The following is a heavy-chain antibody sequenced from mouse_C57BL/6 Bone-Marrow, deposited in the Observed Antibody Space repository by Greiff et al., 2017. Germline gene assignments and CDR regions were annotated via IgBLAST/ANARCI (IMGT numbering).Heavy chain of an antibody. V-gene: IGHV5-12*01. D-gene: IGHD1-1*01. CDR3: ARQLYYGSSYWYFDV. Sequence: EVKVVESGGGLVQPGGSLKLSCAASGFTFSDYYMYWVRQTPEKRLEWVAYISNGGGSTYYPDTVKGRFTISRDNAKNTLYLQMSRLKSEDTAMYYCARQLYYGSSYWYFDVWGTGTTVTVSS. CDR2: ISNGGGST. CDR1: GFTFSDYY. J-gene: IGHJ1*03.